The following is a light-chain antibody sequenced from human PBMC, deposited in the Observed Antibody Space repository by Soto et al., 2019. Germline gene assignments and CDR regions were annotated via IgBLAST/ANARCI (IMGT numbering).Light chain of an antibody. Sequence: TVMTQSPATLSVSPGERATLSCMASQSVNSNLACYQQKPGQAPSLLIYGASTRASGIPARCSGSGSGTEFTLTIGSLQYEDFAAYYCQQYNNWPQTFGPGTKVDIK. V-gene: IGKV3-15*01. CDR2: GAS. J-gene: IGKJ1*01. CDR3: QQYNNWPQT. CDR1: QSVNSN.